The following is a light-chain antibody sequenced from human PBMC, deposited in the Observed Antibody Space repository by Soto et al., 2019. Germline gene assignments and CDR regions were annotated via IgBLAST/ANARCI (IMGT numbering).Light chain of an antibody. Sequence: EIVLTQSPATLSLSPGERATLSCMASQSVSSSLAWYQQKFGQAPRLLIYDASNRATGIPARFSGSGSGTDFTLTSSSLEPEDFAVYYCQQRSNWPLTFGGGTKVDIK. CDR2: DAS. J-gene: IGKJ4*01. CDR1: QSVSSS. CDR3: QQRSNWPLT. V-gene: IGKV3-11*01.